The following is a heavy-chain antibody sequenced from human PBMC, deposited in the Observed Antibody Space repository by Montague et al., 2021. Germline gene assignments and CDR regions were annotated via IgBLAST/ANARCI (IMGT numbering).Heavy chain of an antibody. CDR2: ILHTGST. V-gene: IGHV4-4*02. J-gene: IGHJ4*02. CDR1: GGSISSINW. Sequence: LSLTCAVSGGSISSINWWSWVRQPPGKGLEWIGEILHTGSTNYNPSLKSRVTISVDKSKNQFSLKLSSVTAADTAVYYCARDNGYCNITSCSPLTYWGQGTLVTVSS. CDR3: ARDNGYCNITSCSPLTY. D-gene: IGHD2-2*03.